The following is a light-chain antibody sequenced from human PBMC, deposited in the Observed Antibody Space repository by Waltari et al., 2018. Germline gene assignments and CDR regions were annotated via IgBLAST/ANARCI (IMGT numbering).Light chain of an antibody. CDR3: MQALQTPT. J-gene: IGKJ2*01. V-gene: IGKV2-28*01. CDR2: MGS. Sequence: DIVMTQSSLSLPVTPGAPASISCRSSQSLLHNNGYTYLYWYLQKPGQSPQLLIYMGSNRASGVPDRFSGSGSGTDFTLKISRVEAEDVGVYYCMQALQTPTFGQGTKLEIK. CDR1: QSLLHNNGYTY.